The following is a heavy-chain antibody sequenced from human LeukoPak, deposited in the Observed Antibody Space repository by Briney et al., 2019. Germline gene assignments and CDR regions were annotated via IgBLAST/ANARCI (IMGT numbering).Heavy chain of an antibody. Sequence: GGSLRLSCVASGLTVSNHWMSWVRQAPGKGLEWVANIKQDGSEKYYVDSVKGRFTISRDNAKNSLYLQMNSLRAEDTAVYYCAREWGDHTDAFDIWGQGTMVTVSS. J-gene: IGHJ3*02. CDR1: GLTVSNHW. V-gene: IGHV3-7*03. D-gene: IGHD1-14*01. CDR2: IKQDGSEK. CDR3: AREWGDHTDAFDI.